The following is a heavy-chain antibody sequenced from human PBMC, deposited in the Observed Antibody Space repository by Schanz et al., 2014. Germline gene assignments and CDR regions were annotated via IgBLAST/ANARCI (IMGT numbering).Heavy chain of an antibody. V-gene: IGHV3-66*01. CDR1: GFSVGNKY. CDR2: IYIGGNT. Sequence: EVQLVESGGGLVQPGGSLRLSCAASGFSVGNKYMNWVRQAPGKGLEWVSFIYIGGNTYYADSVKGRFTISRDNSQNTVYIQMNSLRAEDTAVYYCARGGPAYYFDDWGQGTLVTVSS. CDR3: ARGGPAYYFDD. J-gene: IGHJ4*02.